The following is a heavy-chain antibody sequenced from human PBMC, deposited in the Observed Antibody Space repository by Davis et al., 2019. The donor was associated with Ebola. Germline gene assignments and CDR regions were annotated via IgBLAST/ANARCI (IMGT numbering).Heavy chain of an antibody. J-gene: IGHJ6*02. V-gene: IGHV1-18*01. Sequence: ASVKVSCKASGYTFTSYGISWVRQAPGQGLEWMGWISAYNGNTNYAQKLQGRATMTTDTSTSTAYMELRSLRSDDTAVYYCAREGFTSSAVLYYYYYGMDVWGQGTTVTVSS. D-gene: IGHD2-2*01. CDR2: ISAYNGNT. CDR3: AREGFTSSAVLYYYYYGMDV. CDR1: GYTFTSYG.